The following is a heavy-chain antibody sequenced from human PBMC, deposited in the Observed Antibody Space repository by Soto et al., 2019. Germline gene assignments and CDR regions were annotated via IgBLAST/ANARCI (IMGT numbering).Heavy chain of an antibody. V-gene: IGHV4-59*01. CDR2: IYYSGST. Sequence: SETLSLTCTVSGGSISSYYWSWIRQPPGKGLEWIGYIYYSGSTNYNPSLKSRVTISVDTSKNQFSLKLSSVTAADTAVYYCERESRRGSYLYYYGMDVWGQGTTVTVSS. J-gene: IGHJ6*02. CDR3: ERESRRGSYLYYYGMDV. D-gene: IGHD1-26*01. CDR1: GGSISSYY.